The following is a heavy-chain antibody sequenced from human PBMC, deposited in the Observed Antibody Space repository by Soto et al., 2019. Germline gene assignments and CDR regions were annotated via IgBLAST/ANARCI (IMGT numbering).Heavy chain of an antibody. CDR2: IYYSGST. D-gene: IGHD3-3*01. J-gene: IGHJ6*02. CDR1: GGSISSGDYY. Sequence: PPETLSLTCTVSGGSISSGDYYWSWIRQPPGKGLEWIGYIYYSGSTYYNPSLKSRVTISVDTSKNQFSLKLSSVTAADTAVYYCARDSWTIFDPPGNGHYYYYGMDVWGQGTTVTVSS. CDR3: ARDSWTIFDPPGNGHYYYYGMDV. V-gene: IGHV4-30-4*01.